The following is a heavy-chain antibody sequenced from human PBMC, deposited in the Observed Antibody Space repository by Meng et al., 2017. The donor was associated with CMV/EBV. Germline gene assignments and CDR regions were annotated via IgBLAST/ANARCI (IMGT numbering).Heavy chain of an antibody. V-gene: IGHV3-73*01. D-gene: IGHD3-3*01. CDR2: IRSKANSYAT. Sequence: GASLKISCAASGFTFSGSAMHWVRQASGKGLEWVGRIRSKANSYATAYAASVKGRFTITRDDSKNTAYLQMNSLKTEDTAVYYCTRPTLWCGYYSGYWGQGTLVTVSS. CDR3: TRPTLWCGYYSGY. J-gene: IGHJ4*02. CDR1: GFTFSGSA.